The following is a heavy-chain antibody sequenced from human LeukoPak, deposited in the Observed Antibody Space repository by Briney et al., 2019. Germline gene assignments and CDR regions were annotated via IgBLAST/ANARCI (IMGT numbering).Heavy chain of an antibody. D-gene: IGHD5-18*01. CDR2: IYYSGST. V-gene: IGHV4-39*01. Sequence: SETLSLTCTVSGGSISSSSYYWGWIRQPPGKGLEWIGSIYYSGSTYYNPSLKSRVTISVDTSKNQFSLKLSSVTAADTAVYYCARAWIQLWGGKYYFDYWGQGTLVTVPS. CDR3: ARAWIQLWGGKYYFDY. J-gene: IGHJ4*02. CDR1: GGSISSSSYY.